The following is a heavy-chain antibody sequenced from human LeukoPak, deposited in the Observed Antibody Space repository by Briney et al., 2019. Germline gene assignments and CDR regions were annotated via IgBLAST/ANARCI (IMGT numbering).Heavy chain of an antibody. Sequence: ASVKVSCKASGYTFTSYGISWVRQAPGQGLEWMGWISAYNGNTNYAQKLQGRVTMTEDTSTDTAYMELSSLRSEDTAVYYCATDPPIGPGDAFDIWGQGTMVTVSS. CDR1: GYTFTSYG. V-gene: IGHV1-18*01. CDR2: ISAYNGNT. J-gene: IGHJ3*02. D-gene: IGHD1-26*01. CDR3: ATDPPIGPGDAFDI.